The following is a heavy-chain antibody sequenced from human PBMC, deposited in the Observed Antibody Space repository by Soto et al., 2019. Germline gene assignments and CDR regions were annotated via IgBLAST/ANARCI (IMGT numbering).Heavy chain of an antibody. V-gene: IGHV1-69*05. CDR1: GGTFRNYA. CDR3: ARGNRYTGDDMCGKRYGFDS. CDR2: IIPLFGTT. J-gene: IGHJ4*02. Sequence: QVQLVQSGAAVKKPGSSVKVSCKASGGTFRNYAISWVRQAPGQGLEWLGGIIPLFGTTNYEQKFEGRVTISTDKSTNTDCMDLGSLGAENTAVYYCARGNRYTGDDMCGKRYGFDSWGQGTLVTVSS. D-gene: IGHD2-8*02.